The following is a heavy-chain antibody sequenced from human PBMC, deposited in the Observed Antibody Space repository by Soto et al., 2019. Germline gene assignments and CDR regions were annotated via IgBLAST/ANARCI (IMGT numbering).Heavy chain of an antibody. CDR3: ARGGDYDWFDP. V-gene: IGHV1-2*02. Sequence: QVQLVQSGAEVKKPGASVKVSCKASGYTFSNYYFHWVRQAPGQGLEWMGWINPNSGGTNYAQQFQGRVTMTRDTSISTAYIDLSRLTSDDTAVYYCARGGDYDWFDPWGQGTLVTVSS. D-gene: IGHD4-17*01. CDR2: INPNSGGT. J-gene: IGHJ5*02. CDR1: GYTFSNYY.